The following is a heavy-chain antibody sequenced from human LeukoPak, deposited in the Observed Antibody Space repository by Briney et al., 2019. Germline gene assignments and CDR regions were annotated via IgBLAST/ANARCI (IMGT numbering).Heavy chain of an antibody. J-gene: IGHJ3*02. D-gene: IGHD3-10*01. Sequence: SETLSLTCAVYGGSFSGYYWSWIRQPPGKGLEWIGEINHSGSTNYNPSLKSRVTISVDTYKNQFSLKLSSVTAADTAVYYCARGRLVLLWFGELPDNAFDIWGQGTMVTVSS. CDR2: INHSGST. CDR1: GGSFSGYY. CDR3: ARGRLVLLWFGELPDNAFDI. V-gene: IGHV4-34*01.